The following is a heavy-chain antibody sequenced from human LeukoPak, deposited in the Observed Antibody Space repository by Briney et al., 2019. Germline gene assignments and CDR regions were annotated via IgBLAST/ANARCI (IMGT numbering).Heavy chain of an antibody. CDR1: GGSITTYY. J-gene: IGHJ4*02. CDR3: ARGPSAWYSLDY. CDR2: MFHSGST. V-gene: IGHV4-59*12. Sequence: PSETLSLTCTVSGGSITTYYWSWIRQPPGKGLEWIGYMFHSGSTTYNPSLKSRVTMSVDTSKNQFSLKLSSVAAADTAVYFCARGPSAWYSLDYWGQGTLVSVSS. D-gene: IGHD6-19*01.